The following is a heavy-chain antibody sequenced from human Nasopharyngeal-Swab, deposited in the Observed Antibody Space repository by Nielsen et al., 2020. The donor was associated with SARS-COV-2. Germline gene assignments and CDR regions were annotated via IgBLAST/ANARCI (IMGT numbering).Heavy chain of an antibody. V-gene: IGHV3-30-3*01. CDR2: ISYDGSNK. D-gene: IGHD1-26*01. CDR3: ARGRGGSYFSYFEY. Sequence: GESLKISCAASGFTFSSYAMHWVRQAPGRGLEWVAVISYDGSNKYYADSVKGRFTISRDNSKNTLYLQMNRLRGEDTAVYYCARGRGGSYFSYFEYWGQGTLVTVSS. CDR1: GFTFSSYA. J-gene: IGHJ4*02.